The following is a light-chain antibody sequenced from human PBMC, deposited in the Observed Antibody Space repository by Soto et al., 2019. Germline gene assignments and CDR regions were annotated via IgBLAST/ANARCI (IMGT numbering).Light chain of an antibody. J-gene: IGKJ3*01. CDR1: QSVSSSY. CDR3: QQYGSSLFT. V-gene: IGKV3-20*01. Sequence: DIVLTQSPGTLSLSPGERATLSCRASQSVSSSYLAWYQQKPGQAPGLLIYGASSRATGIPDRFSGSGSGTDFTLTISRLEPEDFAVYYCQQYGSSLFTFGPGTKVDIK. CDR2: GAS.